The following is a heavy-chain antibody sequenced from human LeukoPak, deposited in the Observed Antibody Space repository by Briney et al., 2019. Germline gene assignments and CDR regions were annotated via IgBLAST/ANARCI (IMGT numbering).Heavy chain of an antibody. Sequence: GGTLRLSCAASGFTFSSYAMSWVRQAPGKGLEWVSAISGSGGSTYYADSVKGRFTISRDNSKNTLYLQMNSLRAEDTAVYYCAKGGPSGGWYSDLLDYWGQGTLVTVSS. CDR1: GFTFSSYA. V-gene: IGHV3-23*01. J-gene: IGHJ4*02. CDR2: ISGSGGST. D-gene: IGHD6-19*01. CDR3: AKGGPSGGWYSDLLDY.